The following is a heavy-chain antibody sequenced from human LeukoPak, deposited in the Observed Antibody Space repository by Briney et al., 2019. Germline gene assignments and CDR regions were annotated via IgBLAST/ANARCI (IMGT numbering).Heavy chain of an antibody. CDR2: MDPNSGNT. CDR3: ARGPNKSDGGNSGSAWFDP. J-gene: IGHJ5*02. Sequence: ASVKVSCKASGYTFTTYDINWVRQATGQGLEWMGWMDPNSGNTGYAQKFQGRVTMTRNTSISTAYMELSSLRSEDTAVYYCARGPNKSDGGNSGSAWFDPWGQGTLVTVSS. CDR1: GYTFTTYD. D-gene: IGHD4-23*01. V-gene: IGHV1-8*01.